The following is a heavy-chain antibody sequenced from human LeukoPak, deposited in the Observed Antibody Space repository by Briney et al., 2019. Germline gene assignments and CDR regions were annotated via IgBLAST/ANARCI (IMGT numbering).Heavy chain of an antibody. J-gene: IGHJ4*02. CDR1: GFTFGDYA. V-gene: IGHV3-49*04. CDR3: TRDPIPVGATAEGY. D-gene: IGHD1-26*01. Sequence: GGPLRLSCTASGFTFGDYAMSWVRQAPGKGLDWVGFIRSKAYGGTTEYAASVKGRFTISRDDSKSIAYLQMNSLKTEDTAVYYCTRDPIPVGATAEGYWGQGTLVTVSS. CDR2: IRSKAYGGTT.